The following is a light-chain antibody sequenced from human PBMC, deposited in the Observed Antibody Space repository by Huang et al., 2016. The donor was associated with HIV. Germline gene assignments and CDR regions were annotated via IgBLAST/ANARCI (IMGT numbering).Light chain of an antibody. J-gene: IGKJ1*01. CDR1: QSVSSN. CDR2: GAS. V-gene: IGKV3-15*01. CDR3: QQYNNWPRT. Sequence: EIVMTQSPATLSVSPGESATLPCRASQSVSSNLAWYQQKPGQAPRLLIYGASTRATGSPARFSGSGSGTEFTLTISSLQSEDFAVYYCQQYNNWPRTFGQGTKVEIK.